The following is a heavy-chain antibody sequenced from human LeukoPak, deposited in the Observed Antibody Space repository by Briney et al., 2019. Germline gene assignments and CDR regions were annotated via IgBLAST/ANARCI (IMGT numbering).Heavy chain of an antibody. CDR3: ARDRYSSSAGGDY. Sequence: GGSLRLSCAASGFTVSSNYMSWVRQAPGRGLEWVSVIYSGGSTYYADSVKGRFTISRDNSKNTLYLQMSSPRAEDTAVYYCARDRYSSSAGGDYWGQGTLVTVSS. J-gene: IGHJ4*02. CDR2: IYSGGST. V-gene: IGHV3-53*01. CDR1: GFTVSSNY. D-gene: IGHD6-6*01.